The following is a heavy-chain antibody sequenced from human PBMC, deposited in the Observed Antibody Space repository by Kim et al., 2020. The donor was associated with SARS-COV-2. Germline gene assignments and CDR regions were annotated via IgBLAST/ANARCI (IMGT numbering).Heavy chain of an antibody. D-gene: IGHD2-21*02. J-gene: IGHJ4*02. CDR1: GGTFSSYA. V-gene: IGHV1-69*13. CDR2: IIPIFGTA. CDR3: ARDLGGNSVSWDPGDY. Sequence: SVKVSCKASGGTFSSYAISWVRQAPGQGLEWMGGIIPIFGTANYAQKFQGRVTITADESTSTAYMELSSLRSEDTAVYYCARDLGGNSVSWDPGDYWGQGTLVTVSS.